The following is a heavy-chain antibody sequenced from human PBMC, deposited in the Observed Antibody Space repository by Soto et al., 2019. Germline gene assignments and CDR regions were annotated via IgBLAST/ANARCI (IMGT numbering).Heavy chain of an antibody. CDR1: GFTVSSNY. CDR3: ASSSSGAYYGMDV. Sequence: EVQLVETGGGLIQPGGSLRLSCAASGFTVSSNYMSWVRQAPGKGLEWVSVIYSGGSTCYADSVKGRFTISRDNSKNTLYLQMNSLRAEDTAVYYCASSSSGAYYGMDVWGQGTTVTVSS. V-gene: IGHV3-53*02. D-gene: IGHD6-6*01. J-gene: IGHJ6*02. CDR2: IYSGGST.